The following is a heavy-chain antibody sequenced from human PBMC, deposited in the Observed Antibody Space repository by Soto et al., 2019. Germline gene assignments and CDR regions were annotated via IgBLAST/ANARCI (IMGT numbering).Heavy chain of an antibody. Sequence: SETLSLTCAVSGGSISSGGYSWSWIRQPPGKGLEWIGYIYHSGSTYYNPSLKSRVTISVDRSKNQFSLKLSSVTAADTAVYYCARDRPWFDPWGQGTLVTVSS. V-gene: IGHV4-30-2*01. CDR3: ARDRPWFDP. CDR1: GGSISSGGYS. D-gene: IGHD6-6*01. CDR2: IYHSGST. J-gene: IGHJ5*02.